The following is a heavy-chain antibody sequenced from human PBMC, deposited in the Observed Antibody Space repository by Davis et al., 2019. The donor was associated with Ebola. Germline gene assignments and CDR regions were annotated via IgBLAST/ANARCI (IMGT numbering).Heavy chain of an antibody. J-gene: IGHJ6*04. CDR2: FDPEDGEI. CDR3: AREPIVVVAAVNYYYYGMDV. CDR1: GYTFTELS. V-gene: IGHV1-24*01. D-gene: IGHD2-15*01. Sequence: AASVKVSCKVSGYTFTELSIHWVRQAPGKGLEWMGGFDPEDGEIIYAQKFQGRVTMTRDTSTSTVYMELSSLRSEDTAVYYCAREPIVVVAAVNYYYYGMDVWGKGTTVTVSS.